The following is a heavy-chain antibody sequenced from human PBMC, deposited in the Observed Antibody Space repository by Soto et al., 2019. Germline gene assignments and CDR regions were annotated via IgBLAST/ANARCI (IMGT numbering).Heavy chain of an antibody. CDR1: VWNECGYG. CDR2: ISHDGSNT. V-gene: IGHV3-30*18. Sequence: RLSGAGPVWNECGYGIQPDRQKPRKGLEWVAVISHDGSNTNYADSVKGRFTFSRDNSKDTVYLQMNSLRAEDTAVYYFVKYTYRYPRSGYYVFDSWAQRTLVTVSS. CDR3: VKYTYRYPRSGYYVFDS. J-gene: IGHJ4*02. D-gene: IGHD3-22*01.